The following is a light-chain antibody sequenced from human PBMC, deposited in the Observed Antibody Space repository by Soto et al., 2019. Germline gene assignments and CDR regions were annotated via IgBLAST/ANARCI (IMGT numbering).Light chain of an antibody. V-gene: IGKV1-6*01. CDR3: LLDYSYFWA. Sequence: AIQVTQSPSSLSASVGDSVTITCRTSQGIRSALGWYQQKPGKVPKLLIYAASTLRSGVPSRFSGSGSGRDFTLTISSLQPEDFATYYCLLDYSYFWAFGHGTKVEVK. J-gene: IGKJ1*01. CDR1: QGIRSA. CDR2: AAS.